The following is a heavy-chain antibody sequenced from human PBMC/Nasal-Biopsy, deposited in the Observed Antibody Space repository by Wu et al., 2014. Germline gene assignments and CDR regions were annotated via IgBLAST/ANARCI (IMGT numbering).Heavy chain of an antibody. CDR3: ARHGTNRGGAIYLDY. V-gene: IGHV2-70*04. Sequence: LVKPTQTLTLTCTFSGFSLSTDQMRVTWIRKPPGKALEWLARIDWDGDEFYNTFLETRLTISKDVPRNQVVLTMTNMDPVDTATYYCARHGTNRGGAIYLDYWGQGILVTVAS. CDR1: GFSLSTDQMR. D-gene: IGHD7-27*01. CDR2: IDWDGDE. J-gene: IGHJ4*02.